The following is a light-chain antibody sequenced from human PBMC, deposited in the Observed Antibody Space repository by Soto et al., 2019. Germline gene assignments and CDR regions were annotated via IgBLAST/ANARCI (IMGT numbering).Light chain of an antibody. CDR3: QQYNSYWT. J-gene: IGKJ1*01. CDR2: DAS. Sequence: IQMTQSPSTLSASVEDIVTITCRASQSISSWLAWYQQKPGKAPKLLIYDASSLESGVPSRFSGSGSGTEFTLSISSLQPNDFATYYCQQYNSYWTFGQGTKVDIK. CDR1: QSISSW. V-gene: IGKV1-5*01.